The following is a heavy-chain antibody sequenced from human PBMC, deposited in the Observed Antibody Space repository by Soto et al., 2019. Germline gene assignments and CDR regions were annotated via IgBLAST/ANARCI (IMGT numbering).Heavy chain of an antibody. CDR2: IYHSGST. V-gene: IGHV4-30-2*01. CDR3: AREGNGYNQNNWFDP. Sequence: SETLSLTCAVSGGSISSGGYSWSWIRQPPGKGLEWIGYIYHSGSTYYNPSLKSRVTISVDRSKNQFSLKLSSVTAADTAVYYCAREGNGYNQNNWFDPWGQGTLVTVSS. CDR1: GGSISSGGYS. D-gene: IGHD5-12*01. J-gene: IGHJ5*02.